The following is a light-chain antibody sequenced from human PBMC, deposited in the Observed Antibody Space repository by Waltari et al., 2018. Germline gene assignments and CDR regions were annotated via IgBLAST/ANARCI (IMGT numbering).Light chain of an antibody. CDR3: TQGTHWPLT. CDR1: RSLVHTDGNTF. CDR2: RVS. Sequence: TQSPLSLPVTLGQPASISCKSSRSLVHTDGNTFFYWYHQRPGQSPRRLIYRVSNRDSGVPDRFSGSGSGTDFTLRISRVEAEDVGIYYCTQGTHWPLTFGGGTKVEIK. V-gene: IGKV2-30*02. J-gene: IGKJ4*01.